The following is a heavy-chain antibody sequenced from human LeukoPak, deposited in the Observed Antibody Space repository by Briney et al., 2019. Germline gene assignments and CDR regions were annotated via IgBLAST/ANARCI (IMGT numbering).Heavy chain of an antibody. J-gene: IGHJ6*02. Sequence: GSSVKVSCKASGGTFSSYAISWVRQAPGQGLEWMGGIIPIFGTADYAQKFQGRVTITADESTSTAYMELSSLRSEDTAVYYCARGIVVVPAAPGEVYYYYGMDVWGQGTTVAVS. CDR3: ARGIVVVPAAPGEVYYYYGMDV. CDR1: GGTFSSYA. D-gene: IGHD2-2*01. CDR2: IIPIFGTA. V-gene: IGHV1-69*01.